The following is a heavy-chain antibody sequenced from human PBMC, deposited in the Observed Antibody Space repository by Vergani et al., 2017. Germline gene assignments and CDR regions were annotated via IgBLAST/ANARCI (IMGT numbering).Heavy chain of an antibody. CDR2: IYYSGST. CDR3: ARGVVAGTYYYYYGMDV. J-gene: IGHJ6*02. CDR1: GGSISSGGYY. V-gene: IGHV4-31*03. D-gene: IGHD2-15*01. Sequence: QVQLQESGPGLVKPSQTLSLTCTVSGGSISSGGYYWSWIRQHPGKGVEWIGYIYYSGSTYYNPSLKSRVTISVDTSKNQFSLKLSSVTAADTAVYYCARGVVAGTYYYYYGMDVWGQGTTVTVSS.